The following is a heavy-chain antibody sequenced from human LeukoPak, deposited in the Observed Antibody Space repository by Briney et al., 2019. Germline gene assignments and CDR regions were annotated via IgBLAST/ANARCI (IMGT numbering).Heavy chain of an antibody. V-gene: IGHV3-53*01. D-gene: IGHD2-21*02. Sequence: SGGSLRLSCAASGFTVSSNYMSWVRRAPGKGLEWVSVIYSGGSTYYADSVKGRFTISRDNSKNTLYLQMNSLRAEDTAVYYCARGPRICGGDCYSPAPYYYYNGMDVWGQGTTVTVSS. CDR3: ARGPRICGGDCYSPAPYYYYNGMDV. J-gene: IGHJ6*02. CDR1: GFTVSSNY. CDR2: IYSGGST.